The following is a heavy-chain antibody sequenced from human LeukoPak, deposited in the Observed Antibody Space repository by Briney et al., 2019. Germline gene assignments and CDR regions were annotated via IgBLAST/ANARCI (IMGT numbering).Heavy chain of an antibody. V-gene: IGHV4-61*02. CDR3: ARGHGDYTVLGF. CDR2: ISTSGST. J-gene: IGHJ4*02. CDR1: GGSISSGSYY. Sequence: SETLSPTCTVSGGSISSGSYYWTWIRQPAGKGLEWIGRISTSGSTYYNPSLKSRVTIFLDTSKNQFSLNMDSVAAADTAVYYCARGHGDYTVLGFWGQGALVTVSS. D-gene: IGHD4-17*01.